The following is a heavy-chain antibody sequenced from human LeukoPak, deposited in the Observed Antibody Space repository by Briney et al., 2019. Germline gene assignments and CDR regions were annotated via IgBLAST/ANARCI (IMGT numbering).Heavy chain of an antibody. CDR1: GFTFSSYW. Sequence: GGSLRLSCAASGFTFSSYWMSWVRQAPGKGLEWVAHIKKDGSEKYYVDSVKGRFTISRDNAKTSLYLQMISLRAEDTAVYYCARSSGWYHRGPDYYYYYMDVWGKGTTVTVS. V-gene: IGHV3-7*01. CDR2: IKKDGSEK. CDR3: ARSSGWYHRGPDYYYYYMDV. J-gene: IGHJ6*03. D-gene: IGHD6-19*01.